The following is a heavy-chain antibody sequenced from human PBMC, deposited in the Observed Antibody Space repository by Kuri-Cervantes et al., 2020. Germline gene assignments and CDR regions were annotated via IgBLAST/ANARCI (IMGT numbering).Heavy chain of an antibody. CDR2: ISSSSSYI. D-gene: IGHD2-15*01. J-gene: IGHJ6*02. V-gene: IGHV3-21*01. Sequence: GGSLRLSCAASGFTFSSYSMSWVRQAPGKGLEWVSSISSSSSYIYYADSVKGRFTISRDNAKNSLYLQMNSLRAEDTAVYYCAREQLYFSGGSCYLGMDVWGQGTTVTVSS. CDR3: AREQLYFSGGSCYLGMDV. CDR1: GFTFSSYS.